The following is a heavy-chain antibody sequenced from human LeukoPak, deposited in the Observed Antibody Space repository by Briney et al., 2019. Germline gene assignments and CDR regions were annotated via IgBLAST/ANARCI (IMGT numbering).Heavy chain of an antibody. V-gene: IGHV3-30-3*01. CDR3: ARDGHDSSGLFDY. J-gene: IGHJ4*02. Sequence: HPGGSLRLSCAASGFTFSIYAMHWVRQAPGKGLEWVAVISYDGSNKYYADSVKGRFTISRDNSKNTLYLQMNSLRAEDTAVYYCARDGHDSSGLFDYWGQGTLVTVSS. CDR1: GFTFSIYA. CDR2: ISYDGSNK. D-gene: IGHD3-22*01.